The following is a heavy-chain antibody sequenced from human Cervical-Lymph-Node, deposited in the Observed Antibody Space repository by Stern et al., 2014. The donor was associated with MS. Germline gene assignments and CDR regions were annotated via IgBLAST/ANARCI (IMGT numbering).Heavy chain of an antibody. V-gene: IGHV3-53*01. CDR2: ITNVGSP. J-gene: IGHJ4*02. CDR3: ARDTSSPERSDW. CDR1: GFTVSRDY. Sequence: EVKLVQSGGGVIQPGGSLRLSCTASGFTVSRDYMTWVRQAPGKGLEWVSLITNVGSPFYTDSVKGRFTISRDDSKNTVYLHMTSLRAEDTAMYYCARDTSSPERSDWWGQGTLVTVSS. D-gene: IGHD1-1*01.